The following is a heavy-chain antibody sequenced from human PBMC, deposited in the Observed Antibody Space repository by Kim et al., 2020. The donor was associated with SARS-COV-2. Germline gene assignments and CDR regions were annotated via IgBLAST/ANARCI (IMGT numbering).Heavy chain of an antibody. D-gene: IGHD4-17*01. CDR3: ARADLDYGDYPGYFDY. V-gene: IGHV4-39*01. J-gene: IGHJ4*02. Sequence: SLKSRVTISVDTSKNQFSLKLSSVTAADTAVYYCARADLDYGDYPGYFDYWGQGTLVTVSS.